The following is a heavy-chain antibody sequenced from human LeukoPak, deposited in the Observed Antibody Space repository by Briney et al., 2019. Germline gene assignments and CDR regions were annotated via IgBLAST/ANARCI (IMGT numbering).Heavy chain of an antibody. J-gene: IGHJ4*02. CDR3: ARVRSVVTGESLVDY. V-gene: IGHV1-2*02. CDR2: INPNSGGT. CDR1: GYTFTGYY. D-gene: IGHD2-21*02. Sequence: GASVKVSCKASGYTFTGYYMHWVRQAPGQGLEWMGWINPNSGGTNYAQKFQGRVTMTRDTSISTAYMGLSRLRSDDTAVYYCARVRSVVTGESLVDYWGQGTLVTVSS.